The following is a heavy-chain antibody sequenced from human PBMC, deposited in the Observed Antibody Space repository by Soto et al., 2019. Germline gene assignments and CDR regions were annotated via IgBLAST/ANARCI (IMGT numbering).Heavy chain of an antibody. Sequence: GASVKVSCKASGYTFTSYAMHWVRQAPGQRLEWMGWINAGNGNTKYSQKFQGRVTITRDTSASTAYMELNSLRADDTAVYYCAKARDYIRTWSLDFDSWGQGTLVTVSS. CDR2: INAGNGNT. V-gene: IGHV1-3*01. CDR3: AKARDYIRTWSLDFDS. D-gene: IGHD6-13*01. CDR1: GYTFTSYA. J-gene: IGHJ4*02.